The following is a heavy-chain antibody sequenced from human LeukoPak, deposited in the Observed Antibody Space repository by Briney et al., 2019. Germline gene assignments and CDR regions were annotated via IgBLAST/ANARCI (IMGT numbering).Heavy chain of an antibody. CDR2: LHADGVEQ. CDR3: ARGGYRFDY. V-gene: IGHV3-7*01. J-gene: IGHJ4*02. Sequence: GGSLRLSCAASGFSLSGYWMTWVRQAPGKGLEWVARLHADGVEQNYVDSVTGRFTMSRDNAKNSLDLQMNSLRVEDTAVYYCARGGYRFDYLGQGTLVAVSS. CDR1: GFSLSGYW. D-gene: IGHD5-18*01.